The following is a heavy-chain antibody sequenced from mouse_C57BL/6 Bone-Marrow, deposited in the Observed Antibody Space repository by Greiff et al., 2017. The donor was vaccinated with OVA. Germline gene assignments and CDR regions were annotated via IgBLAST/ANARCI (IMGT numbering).Heavy chain of an antibody. V-gene: IGHV1-55*01. D-gene: IGHD1-1*01. CDR1: GYTFTSYW. J-gene: IGHJ3*01. CDR3: ARNYYDSRRAVFAH. Sequence: QVQLQQPGAELVKPGASVKMSCKASGYTFTSYWITWVKQRPGQGLEWIGDIYPGSGSTNYNEKFKSKATLTVDTSSSTAYMQLSSLTSEDSAVYFCARNYYDSRRAVFAHWRKGTRVTVSA. CDR2: IYPGSGST.